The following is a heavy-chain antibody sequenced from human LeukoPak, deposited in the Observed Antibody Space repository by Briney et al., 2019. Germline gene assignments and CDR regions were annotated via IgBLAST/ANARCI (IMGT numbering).Heavy chain of an antibody. CDR1: VYTFTSNY. J-gene: IGHJ4*02. CDR3: ARDQEGFDY. CDR2: IYSRDGST. V-gene: IGHV1-46*01. Sequence: ASVQVSCKASVYTFTSNYIHWVRQAAGQGLEWMGMIYSRDGSTRYAQKFQGRVTVTRDTYTSTVRMELSGLRAEGVAVYYCARDQEGFDYWGQRTLVTASS.